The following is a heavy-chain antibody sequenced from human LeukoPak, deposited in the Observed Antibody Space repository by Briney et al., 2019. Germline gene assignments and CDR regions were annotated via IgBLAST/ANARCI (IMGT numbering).Heavy chain of an antibody. CDR1: GYSISSGYY. D-gene: IGHD3-10*01. V-gene: IGHV4-38-2*02. CDR2: IYHSRTT. Sequence: PSETLSLTCTVSGYSISSGYYWGWIRQPPGKGLEWIGSIYHSRTTYYDPSLKSRVTISVDTSKDQFALKLSSGTAADTAVYYCARAHGSGNFDSWGQGTLVTVSS. J-gene: IGHJ4*02. CDR3: ARAHGSGNFDS.